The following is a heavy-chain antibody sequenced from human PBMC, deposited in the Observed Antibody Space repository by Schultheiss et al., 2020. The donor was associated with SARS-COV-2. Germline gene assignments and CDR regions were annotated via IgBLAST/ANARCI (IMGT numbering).Heavy chain of an antibody. V-gene: IGHV4-30-2*01. D-gene: IGHD6-19*01. Sequence: SETLSLTCAVSGYSISSGGYSWSWIRQPPGKGLEWIGYIYHSGSTYYNPSLKSRVTMSVDTSKNQFSLKLSSVTAADTAVYYCARVHSSGWYYFDYWGQGTLVTVSS. CDR1: GYSISSGGYS. J-gene: IGHJ4*02. CDR2: IYHSGST. CDR3: ARVHSSGWYYFDY.